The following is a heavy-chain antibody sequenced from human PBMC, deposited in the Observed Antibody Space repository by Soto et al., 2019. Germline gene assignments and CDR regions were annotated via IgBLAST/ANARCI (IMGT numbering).Heavy chain of an antibody. CDR2: ISAYNGNT. CDR1: GYTFTSYG. V-gene: IGHV1-18*01. Sequence: ASVTVSCQASGYTFTSYGISLVRQAPGQGLEWMGWISAYNGNTNYAQKLQGRVTMTTDTSTSTAYMELRSLRSDDTAVYYCASLTHGHGIGGELPDDYFDYWGQGTLVTVSS. D-gene: IGHD3-10*01. J-gene: IGHJ4*02. CDR3: ASLTHGHGIGGELPDDYFDY.